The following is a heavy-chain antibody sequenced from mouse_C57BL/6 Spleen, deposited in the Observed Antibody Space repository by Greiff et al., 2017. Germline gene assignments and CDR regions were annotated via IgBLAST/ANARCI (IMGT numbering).Heavy chain of an antibody. CDR3: AIIYYDYDWYFDV. Sequence: EVQLQESGPGLVKPSQSLSLTCSVTGYSITSGYYWNWIRQFPGNKLEWMGYISYDGSNNYNPSLKNRISITRDTSKNQFFLKLNSVTTEDTATYYCAIIYYDYDWYFDVWGTGTTVTVSS. J-gene: IGHJ1*03. V-gene: IGHV3-6*01. D-gene: IGHD2-4*01. CDR2: ISYDGSN. CDR1: GYSITSGYY.